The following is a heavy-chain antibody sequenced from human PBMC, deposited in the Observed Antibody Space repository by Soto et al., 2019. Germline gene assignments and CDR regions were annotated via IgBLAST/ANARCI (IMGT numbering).Heavy chain of an antibody. CDR2: IHYTGTT. Sequence: SETLSLTCTVSGGSISSSSYYWGWIRQPPGKGLEWIGSIHYTGTTYYNPSLKSRVSISEDTSKNQFFLKLTSVTAADTAMYYCARRECSGGTCHFDPWGPGTLVTVSS. V-gene: IGHV4-39*01. CDR3: ARRECSGGTCHFDP. CDR1: GGSISSSSYY. J-gene: IGHJ5*02. D-gene: IGHD2-15*01.